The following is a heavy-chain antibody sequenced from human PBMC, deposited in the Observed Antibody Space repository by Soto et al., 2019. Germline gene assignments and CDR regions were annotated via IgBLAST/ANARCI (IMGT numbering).Heavy chain of an antibody. Sequence: QVQLVQSGAEVKKPGSSVKVSCKASGGTFSNYAFSWVRQAPGQGLEGLGGIMPIFGRADYAHKFRGRVTITSDESTSTAHMELSILRSEDTSVYYYSSWLKASVICGIYYDGMDVWCQGTTVTVSS. CDR2: IMPIFGRA. J-gene: IGHJ6*02. CDR1: GGTFSNYA. D-gene: IGHD3-16*02. CDR3: SSWLKASVICGIYYDGMDV. V-gene: IGHV1-69*05.